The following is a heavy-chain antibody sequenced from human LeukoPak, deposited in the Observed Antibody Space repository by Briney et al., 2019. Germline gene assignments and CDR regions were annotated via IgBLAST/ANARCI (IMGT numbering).Heavy chain of an antibody. CDR1: GFTFSSYA. CDR2: ISGSGGST. CDR3: AKVRTFFGSGIDF. V-gene: IGHV3-23*01. Sequence: PGGSLRLSCAASGFTFSSYAMSWVRQAPGKGLEWVSHISGSGGSTYSADSVEGRFTISRDNSKNTLYLQMNSLRAEDTAIYYCAKVRTFFGSGIDFWGKGTLVTVSS. D-gene: IGHD3-10*01. J-gene: IGHJ4*02.